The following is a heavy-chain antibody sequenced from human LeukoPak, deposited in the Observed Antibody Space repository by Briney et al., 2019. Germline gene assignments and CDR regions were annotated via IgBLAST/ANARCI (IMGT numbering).Heavy chain of an antibody. J-gene: IGHJ4*02. Sequence: GGSLRLSCAASGFTVSSNYMSWVRQAPGKGLEWVSVIYSGGSTYYADSVKGRFTISRDNSKNTLYLQMNSLRAEDTAVYYCARDVRDYDSSGYYYVHDYWGQGTLVTVSS. CDR3: ARDVRDYDSSGYYYVHDY. CDR2: IYSGGST. D-gene: IGHD3-22*01. V-gene: IGHV3-53*01. CDR1: GFTVSSNY.